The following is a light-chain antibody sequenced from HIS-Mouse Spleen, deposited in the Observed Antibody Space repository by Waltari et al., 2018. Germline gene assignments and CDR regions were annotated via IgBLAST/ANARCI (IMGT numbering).Light chain of an antibody. Sequence: QSALTQPPSASGSPGPSVTISCTGTSSDVGGYNYFSWYQKHPGQAPKLMIYEVSKRPSGVPDRFSGSKSGNTASLTVSGLQAEDEADYYCSSYAGSNNFVVFGGGTKLTVL. CDR1: SSDVGGYNY. CDR2: EVS. J-gene: IGLJ2*01. V-gene: IGLV2-8*01. CDR3: SSYAGSNNFVV.